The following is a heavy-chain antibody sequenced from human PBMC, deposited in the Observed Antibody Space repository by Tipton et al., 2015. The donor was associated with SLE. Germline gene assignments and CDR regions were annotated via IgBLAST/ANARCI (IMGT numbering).Heavy chain of an antibody. V-gene: IGHV4-4*08. J-gene: IGHJ3*02. CDR2: IYTSGST. CDR1: GGSISSYY. Sequence: TLSLTCTVSGGSISSYYWSWTRQPPGKGLEWIGYIYTSGSTNYNPSLKSRVTISVDTSKNQFSLKLSSVTAADTAVYYCARGDYYDSSGHDASDIWGQGTMVTVSS. CDR3: ARGDYYDSSGHDASDI. D-gene: IGHD3-22*01.